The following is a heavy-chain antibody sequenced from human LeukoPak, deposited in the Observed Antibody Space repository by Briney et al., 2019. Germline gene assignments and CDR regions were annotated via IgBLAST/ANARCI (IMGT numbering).Heavy chain of an antibody. CDR1: GFTFSTYS. V-gene: IGHV3-23*01. D-gene: IGHD3-22*01. Sequence: GSLRLSCAASGFTFSTYSMNWVRQAPGKGLEWVSAISGSGGSTYYADSVKGRFTISRDNSKNTLYLQMNSLRAEDTAVYYCAKDPGSGYYYRSNYYYGMDVWGQGTTVTVSS. CDR3: AKDPGSGYYYRSNYYYGMDV. J-gene: IGHJ6*02. CDR2: ISGSGGST.